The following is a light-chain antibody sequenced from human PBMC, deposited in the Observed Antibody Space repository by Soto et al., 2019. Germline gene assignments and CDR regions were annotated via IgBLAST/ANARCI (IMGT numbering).Light chain of an antibody. V-gene: IGKV1-39*01. CDR3: QQTYSTLNS. CDR1: QNIRTY. Sequence: DIQVTQSPSSLSASVGDRVTITCRTSQNIRTYLNWYQQRPGKPPKLLIHTASTLQSGVPSRFSGSRSGTDFTLTISSLQPEDFATYYCQQTYSTLNSFGQGTKLEIK. J-gene: IGKJ2*03. CDR2: TAS.